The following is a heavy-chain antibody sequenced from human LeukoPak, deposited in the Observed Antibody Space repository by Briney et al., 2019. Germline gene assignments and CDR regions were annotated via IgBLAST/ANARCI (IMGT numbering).Heavy chain of an antibody. Sequence: GGSLRLSCAASGFTFSNAWMSWVRQAPGKGLEWVGRIKSKTDGGTTDYAAPVKGRFTISRDDSKNTLYLQMNSLKTEDTAVYYCTTDYYYDSSGYCFDYWGQGTLVTVSS. J-gene: IGHJ4*02. V-gene: IGHV3-15*01. CDR2: IKSKTDGGTT. CDR3: TTDYYYDSSGYCFDY. D-gene: IGHD3-22*01. CDR1: GFTFSNAW.